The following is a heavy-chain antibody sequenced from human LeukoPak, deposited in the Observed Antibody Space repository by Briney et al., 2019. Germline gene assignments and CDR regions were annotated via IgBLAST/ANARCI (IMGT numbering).Heavy chain of an antibody. D-gene: IGHD1-26*01. Sequence: GGSLRLSCAASGFTFSNYAMTWVRQAPGKGLEWVSGMSGSGGSTYFADSVRGRFIISRDISKNTLFLQMNSLRAEDAAVYYCASRAVGGTGPFAHWGQGTLVTVSS. V-gene: IGHV3-23*01. CDR1: GFTFSNYA. CDR3: ASRAVGGTGPFAH. J-gene: IGHJ4*02. CDR2: MSGSGGST.